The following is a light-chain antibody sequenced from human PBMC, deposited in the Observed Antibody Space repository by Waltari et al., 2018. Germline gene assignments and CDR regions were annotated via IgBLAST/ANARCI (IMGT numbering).Light chain of an antibody. Sequence: EIVLTQSPATLSLSPGERATLSCGASQSVNSNYLAWYQQKPGLAPMLLIYDASSRATGIPDRFTGSGSGTDFTLTISRLEPEDFAVYYCQQYGSSPPWTFGQGTKVEIK. CDR2: DAS. CDR1: QSVNSNY. CDR3: QQYGSSPPWT. J-gene: IGKJ1*01. V-gene: IGKV3D-20*01.